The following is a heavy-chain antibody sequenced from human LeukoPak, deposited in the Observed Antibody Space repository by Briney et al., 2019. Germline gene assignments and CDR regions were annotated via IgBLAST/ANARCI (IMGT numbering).Heavy chain of an antibody. J-gene: IGHJ4*02. Sequence: ASVKVSCKVSGSSLIEFSLHWVRQAPGAGLEWMEDFDPEDGETFYAPKFQGRVTMTEDTSTGTAYMELSSLRSEDTAVYYCAAALTSVNYFDYWGQGTLVTVSS. CDR1: GSSLIEFS. CDR3: AAALTSVNYFDY. CDR2: FDPEDGET. D-gene: IGHD4-17*01. V-gene: IGHV1-24*01.